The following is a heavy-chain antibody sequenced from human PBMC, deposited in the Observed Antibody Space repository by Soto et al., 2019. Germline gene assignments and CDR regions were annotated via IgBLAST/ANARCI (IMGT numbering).Heavy chain of an antibody. CDR2: IYPGDSET. Sequence: EGQLVQSGAEVKKPGESLKISYEGSGYRFTNYWIGWVRQMPGKGLEWMGIIYPGDSETRYSPSFEGRVTISVDTSINTAYVQWSSLQASDTAIYYCARRVGTWPFHFDYWGQGTLVTVSS. CDR1: GYRFTNYW. J-gene: IGHJ4*02. CDR3: ARRVGTWPFHFDY. V-gene: IGHV5-51*01.